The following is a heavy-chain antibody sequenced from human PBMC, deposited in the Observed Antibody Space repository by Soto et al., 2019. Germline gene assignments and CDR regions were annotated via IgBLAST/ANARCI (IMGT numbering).Heavy chain of an antibody. CDR3: ARLDSGTYNFDY. Sequence: GESLKISCKGSGYSFTSYWIAWVRQMPGKGLECMGTVYPGDSDTRYSPSFQGQVTVSVDKSITTAYLQWSSLKASDTAIYYCARLDSGTYNFDYWGQGTLVTVSS. V-gene: IGHV5-51*01. D-gene: IGHD1-26*01. CDR2: VYPGDSDT. J-gene: IGHJ4*02. CDR1: GYSFTSYW.